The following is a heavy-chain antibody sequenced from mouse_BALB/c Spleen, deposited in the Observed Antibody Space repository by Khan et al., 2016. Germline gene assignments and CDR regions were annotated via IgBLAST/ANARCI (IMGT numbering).Heavy chain of an antibody. CDR1: VFNIKDYY. CDR3: NANYYGSDGYFDD. V-gene: IGHV14-4*02. CDR2: IDPENGDT. J-gene: IGHJ2*01. D-gene: IGHD1-1*01. Sequence: VQLKQSGAELVRSGASVKLSCTASVFNIKDYYMHWVKQRPEQGLEWIGWIDPENGDTDYAPKFQGKATMTADTSSNAAYLQFSSLTSEDTAGYYCNANYYGSDGYFDDWGQGTTLTVSS.